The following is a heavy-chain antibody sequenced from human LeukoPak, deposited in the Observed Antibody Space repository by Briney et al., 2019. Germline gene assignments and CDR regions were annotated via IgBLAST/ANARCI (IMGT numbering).Heavy chain of an antibody. D-gene: IGHD1-26*01. CDR1: GFTFSDYY. J-gene: IGHJ4*02. CDR3: ARAPIVGASSFPLFDY. V-gene: IGHV3-11*01. Sequence: GGSLRLSCAASGFTFSDYYMSWIRQAPGKGLEWVSYISSSGSTIYYADSVKGRFTISRDNAKNSLYLQMNSLRAEDTAVYYCARAPIVGASSFPLFDYWGQGTLVTVSS. CDR2: ISSSGSTI.